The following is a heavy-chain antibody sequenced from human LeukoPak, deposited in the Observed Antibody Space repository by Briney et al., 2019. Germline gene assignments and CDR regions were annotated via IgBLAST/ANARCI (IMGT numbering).Heavy chain of an antibody. CDR2: IYYSGST. D-gene: IGHD2-21*01. V-gene: IGHV4-59*01. CDR3: ARVGSYCGGDCYPAEYFQH. Sequence: PSETLSLTCTVSGGSISSYYWSWIRQPPGKGLEWIGYIYYSGSTNYNPSLKSRVTISVDTSKNQFSLKLSSVTAADTAVYYCARVGSYCGGDCYPAEYFQHWGQGTLVTVSS. J-gene: IGHJ1*01. CDR1: GGSISSYY.